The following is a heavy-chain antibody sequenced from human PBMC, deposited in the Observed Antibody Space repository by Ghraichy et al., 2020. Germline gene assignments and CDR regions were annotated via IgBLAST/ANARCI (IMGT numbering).Heavy chain of an antibody. D-gene: IGHD1-26*01. J-gene: IGHJ4*02. CDR3: AKVRTGSYYYLDS. V-gene: IGHV3-23*01. Sequence: GGSLRLSCAASGFTFSSYAMSWVRQAPGKGLQWVSAIGGSGGSTYYADSVKGLFTISRDNSKNTLYLQMNSLRAEDTAVYYCAKVRTGSYYYLDSWGQGTLVTVSS. CDR1: GFTFSSYA. CDR2: IGGSGGST.